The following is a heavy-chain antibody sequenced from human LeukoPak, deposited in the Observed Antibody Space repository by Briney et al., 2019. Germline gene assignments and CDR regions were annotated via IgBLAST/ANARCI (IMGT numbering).Heavy chain of an antibody. D-gene: IGHD3-22*01. J-gene: IGHJ4*02. V-gene: IGHV4-59*01. CDR3: ARGTGYMIENYFDS. CDR2: IFYSGRT. Sequence: PSETLSLTCTVSGRSISSYYWSCIRHPPGKGLEWIGYIFYSGRTNYNSSLKSRVPILVEMSKNQFSLNLSSGTAAARPCNYCARGTGYMIENYFDSWGQGTLVTVSS. CDR1: GRSISSYY.